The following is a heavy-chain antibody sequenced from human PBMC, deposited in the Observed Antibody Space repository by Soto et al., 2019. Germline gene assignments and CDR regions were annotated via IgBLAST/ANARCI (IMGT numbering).Heavy chain of an antibody. D-gene: IGHD1-26*01. Sequence: SQTLSLTCAISVDSASGNIAAWNWTRQSPSRGLEWLGRTYYRSRWYNDYAVSVKSRITVTPDTSKNQFSLHMNSATPGDTADYCCARDFPNYVSYGSCLDYWGQGALVTVSS. CDR2: TYYRSRWYN. CDR3: ARDFPNYVSYGSCLDY. J-gene: IGHJ4*02. CDR1: VDSASGNIAA. V-gene: IGHV6-1*01.